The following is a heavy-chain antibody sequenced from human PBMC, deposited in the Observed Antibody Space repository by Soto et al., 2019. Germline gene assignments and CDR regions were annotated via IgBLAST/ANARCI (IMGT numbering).Heavy chain of an antibody. CDR2: ISYDGSNK. D-gene: IGHD3-10*01. V-gene: IGHV3-30-3*01. Sequence: PGGSLRLSCAASGFTFSSYAMHWVRQAPGKGLEWVAVISYDGSNKYYADSVKGRFTISRDNSKNTLYLQMNSLRAEDTAVYYCARIGSLGYGSVRRKNPWGQGT. CDR1: GFTFSSYA. J-gene: IGHJ5*02. CDR3: ARIGSLGYGSVRRKNP.